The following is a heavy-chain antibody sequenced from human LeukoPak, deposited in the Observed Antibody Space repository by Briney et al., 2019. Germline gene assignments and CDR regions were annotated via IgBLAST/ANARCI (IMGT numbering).Heavy chain of an antibody. V-gene: IGHV4-59*01. CDR2: IYYSGST. CDR3: ARGMGGNWNARYYYYMDL. J-gene: IGHJ6*03. D-gene: IGHD1-1*01. CDR1: GDSISSDY. Sequence: PSETLSLTCTVSGDSISSDYWSWIRQPPGKGLEWIGYIYYSGSTNYNPSLKSRVTISVDTSKNQFSLKLSSVTAADTAVYYCARGMGGNWNARYYYYMDLWGKGTTVTVSS.